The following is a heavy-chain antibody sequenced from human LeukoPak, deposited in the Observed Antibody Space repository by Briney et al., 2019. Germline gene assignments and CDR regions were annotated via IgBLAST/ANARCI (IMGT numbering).Heavy chain of an antibody. D-gene: IGHD5-24*01. CDR2: IYTSGNT. V-gene: IGHV4-61*02. J-gene: IGHJ5*02. CDR3: ARGRARWKQNWFDP. Sequence: PSQTLSLTCTVSGGSISSGSYFWSWIRQAAGKGLEWIGRIYTSGNTNYNPSLKSRVTISVDTSKNQFSLKLSSVTAADTAVYYCARGRARWKQNWFDPWGQGTLVTVSS. CDR1: GGSISSGSYF.